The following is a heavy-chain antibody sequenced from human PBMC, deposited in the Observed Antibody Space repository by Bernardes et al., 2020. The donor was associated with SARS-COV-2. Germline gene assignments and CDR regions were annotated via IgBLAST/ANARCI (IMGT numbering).Heavy chain of an antibody. Sequence: GGSLRLSCAASGFTFSSYWMHWVRQAPGKGLVWVSRVGSDGSGTSYTDSVKGRFTISRDNAKNTLYLQMNSLRVEDTAVYYCARRYYGSGRPEAFDIWGQGTLVTVSS. J-gene: IGHJ3*02. CDR1: GFTFSSYW. CDR2: VGSDGSGT. D-gene: IGHD3-10*01. CDR3: ARRYYGSGRPEAFDI. V-gene: IGHV3-74*01.